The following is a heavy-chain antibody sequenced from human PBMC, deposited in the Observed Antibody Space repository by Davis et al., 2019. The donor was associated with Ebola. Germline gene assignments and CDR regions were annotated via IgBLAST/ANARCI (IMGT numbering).Heavy chain of an antibody. D-gene: IGHD1-1*01. CDR2: ISGSAGIT. CDR1: GFTFNPYA. CDR3: AKGRDGTMNFDY. J-gene: IGHJ4*02. Sequence: GESLKISCAASGFTFNPYAMTWVRQAPGKGLEWVSAISGSAGITFYADSVKGRFTISGDNSKNTLYLQMNSLTAEDTAIYYCAKGRDGTMNFDYWGQGTLVTVSS. V-gene: IGHV3-23*01.